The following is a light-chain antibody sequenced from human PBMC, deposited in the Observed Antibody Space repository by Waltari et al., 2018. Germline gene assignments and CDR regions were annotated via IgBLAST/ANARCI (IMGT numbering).Light chain of an antibody. J-gene: IGLJ3*02. CDR2: DVT. V-gene: IGLV2-11*01. CDR3: CSYAGTWV. CDR1: GSDVGDYNY. Sequence: QSALTQPRSVSGSPGQSVTISCTGTGSDVGDYNYVSWYQQHPGEAPKLVIYDVTNRPSGVPDRFSGSKSGNSASLTVSGRQGEDEADYYCCSYAGTWVFGGGTKLTVL.